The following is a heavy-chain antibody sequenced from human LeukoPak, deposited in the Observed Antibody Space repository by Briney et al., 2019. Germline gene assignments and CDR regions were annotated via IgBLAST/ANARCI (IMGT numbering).Heavy chain of an antibody. D-gene: IGHD2-15*01. V-gene: IGHV3-23*01. J-gene: IGHJ5*01. CDR2: VTRSAGDT. Sequence: GGSLRLSCAASGFTFSNHAMSWVRQTPGKGLESVSAVTRSAGDTYYTGSVNGRFTISRDNSKHPLSLQMNSLSLQLTSVYYCARGTLEHCSGASCYPLDSWGQGTLVTVSS. CDR1: GFTFSNHA. CDR3: ARGTLEHCSGASCYPLDS.